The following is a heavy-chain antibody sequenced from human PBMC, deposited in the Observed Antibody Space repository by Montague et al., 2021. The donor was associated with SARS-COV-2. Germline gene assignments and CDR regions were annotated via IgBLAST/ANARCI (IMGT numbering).Heavy chain of an antibody. CDR3: AKDLFSGAMDSIGYLDF. V-gene: IGHV3-43*01. CDR2: IIGDGGNT. CDR1: GFTFGDYT. Sequence: SLRLSCAASGFTFGDYTMHWVRQRPGKGLQWLSLIIGDGGNTAYADSVRGRFTISRDNNKSSLYLQMSGLTSDDSALYYCAKDLFSGAMDSIGYLDFWGRGTQVTVAS. D-gene: IGHD6-19*01. J-gene: IGHJ4*02.